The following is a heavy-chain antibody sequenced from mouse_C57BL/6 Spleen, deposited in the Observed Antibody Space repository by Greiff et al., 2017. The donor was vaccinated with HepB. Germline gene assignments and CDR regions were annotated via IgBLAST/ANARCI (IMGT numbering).Heavy chain of an antibody. V-gene: IGHV1-64*01. CDR1: GYTFTSYW. J-gene: IGHJ2*01. D-gene: IGHD1-1*01. CDR3: ARSHYYGSSDVGY. Sequence: QVQLQQSGAELVKPGASVKLSCKASGYTFTSYWMHWVKQRPGQGLEWIGMIHPNSGSTNYNEKFKSKATLTVDKSSSTAYMQLSSLTSEDSAVYYCARSHYYGSSDVGYWGQGTTLTVSS. CDR2: IHPNSGST.